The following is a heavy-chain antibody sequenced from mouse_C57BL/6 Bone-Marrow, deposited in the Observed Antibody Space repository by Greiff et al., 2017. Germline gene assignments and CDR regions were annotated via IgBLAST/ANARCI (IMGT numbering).Heavy chain of an antibody. D-gene: IGHD1-1*01. Sequence: EVMLVESGGDLVKPGGSLKLSCAASGFTFSSYGMSWVRQTPDKRLEWVATISSGGSYTYYPDSVKGRFTISRDNAKNTLYLQMSSLKSEDTAMYYCEKQGYYYGSGFAYWGQGTLVTVSA. CDR1: GFTFSSYG. CDR3: EKQGYYYGSGFAY. CDR2: ISSGGSYT. V-gene: IGHV5-6*01. J-gene: IGHJ3*01.